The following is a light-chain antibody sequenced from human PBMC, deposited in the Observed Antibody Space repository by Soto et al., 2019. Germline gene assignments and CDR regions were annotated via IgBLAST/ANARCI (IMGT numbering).Light chain of an antibody. Sequence: DIQMTRSPSSLSASVGYIVTITCQASQDIRNYLNWYQQKPGKAPKLLIYDASNLEAGVPSRLRGSGSGTDFTFTISRMKPEDTATYYCQQYENIPTFGQGTRLEIK. V-gene: IGKV1-33*01. CDR3: QQYENIPT. J-gene: IGKJ5*01. CDR1: QDIRNY. CDR2: DAS.